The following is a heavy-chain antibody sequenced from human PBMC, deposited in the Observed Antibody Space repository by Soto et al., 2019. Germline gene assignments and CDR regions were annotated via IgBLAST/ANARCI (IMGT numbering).Heavy chain of an antibody. J-gene: IGHJ6*03. CDR3: ARDLAVLVAARPLYYYYMDV. V-gene: IGHV3-21*01. CDR2: ISSSSSYI. CDR1: GFTFSSYS. D-gene: IGHD6-6*01. Sequence: GGSLRLSCAASGFTFSSYSMNWVRQAPGKGLEWVSSISSSSSYIYYADSVKGRFTISRDNAKNSLYLQMNSLRAEDTAVYYCARDLAVLVAARPLYYYYMDVWGKGTTVTVSS.